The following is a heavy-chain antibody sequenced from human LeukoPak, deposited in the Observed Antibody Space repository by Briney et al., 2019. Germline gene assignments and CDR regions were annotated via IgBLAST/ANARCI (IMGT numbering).Heavy chain of an antibody. Sequence: PSETLSLTCTVSGGSINAYYWSWMRQHPGKGLEWIAYVRDNGENNYNPSLKSRVAISVDTANNQISLRLNFVTAADTAIYYCARQPANTAAFDIWGLGTMVTVSS. CDR3: ARQPANTAAFDI. D-gene: IGHD5-18*01. J-gene: IGHJ3*02. CDR2: VRDNGEN. CDR1: GGSINAYY. V-gene: IGHV4-59*08.